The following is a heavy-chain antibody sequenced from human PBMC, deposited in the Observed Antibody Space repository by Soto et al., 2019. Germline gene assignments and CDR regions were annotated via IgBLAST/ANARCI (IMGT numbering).Heavy chain of an antibody. J-gene: IGHJ6*04. D-gene: IGHD2-15*01. Sequence: ASVKVSCKASGYTFTSYGISWVRQAPGQGLEWMGWISAYNGNTNYAQKLQGRVTMTTDTSTSTAYMELRSLRSDDTAVYYCASGYVVVVAGNYYYYGMDVWGKGTTGTVAS. V-gene: IGHV1-18*01. CDR1: GYTFTSYG. CDR3: ASGYVVVVAGNYYYYGMDV. CDR2: ISAYNGNT.